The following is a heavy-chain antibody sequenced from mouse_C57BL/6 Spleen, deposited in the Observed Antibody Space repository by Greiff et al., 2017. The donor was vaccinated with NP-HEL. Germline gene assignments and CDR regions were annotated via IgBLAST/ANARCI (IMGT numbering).Heavy chain of an antibody. CDR3: ARDRLPLPVYYAPT. D-gene: IGHD2-1*01. CDR1: GYTFTSYW. J-gene: IGHJ2*01. V-gene: IGHV1-59*01. CDR2: IDPSDSYT. Sequence: QVQLQQPGAELVRPGTSVKLSCKASGYTFTSYWMHWVKLRPGQGLEWIGVIDPSDSYTNYNQKFKGKATLTVDTSSSTAYMQLSSLTSEDSAVYYCARDRLPLPVYYAPTWGQGTTLTVSS.